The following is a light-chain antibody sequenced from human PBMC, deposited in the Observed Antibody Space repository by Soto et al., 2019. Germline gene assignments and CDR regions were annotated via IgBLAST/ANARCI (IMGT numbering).Light chain of an antibody. Sequence: DLQMTQSPSSLSASVGDRVTVTCRASQSISSYLNWYQQKPGKAPNLLIYAASSLQSGVPSRFSGSGSGTDFTLTISSLKPEDCATYEWNESYTSLRRRFSQGTRLEIK. CDR2: AAS. CDR3: NESYTSLRRR. CDR1: QSISSY. V-gene: IGKV1-39*01. J-gene: IGKJ5*01.